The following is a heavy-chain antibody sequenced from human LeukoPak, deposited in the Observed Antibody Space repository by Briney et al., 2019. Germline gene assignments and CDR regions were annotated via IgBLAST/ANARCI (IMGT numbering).Heavy chain of an antibody. D-gene: IGHD6-13*01. J-gene: IGHJ4*02. Sequence: GGSLRRSAAASAFTFSAYWMNWVRQAPGKGLVWVSLIESDGSSTSYADSVKGRFTISRDNAANTLYLQMNSLRAEDTAVYYCARGSWSAAGTSIDYWGQGTLVTVSS. CDR1: AFTFSAYW. CDR2: IESDGSST. CDR3: ARGSWSAAGTSIDY. V-gene: IGHV3-74*01.